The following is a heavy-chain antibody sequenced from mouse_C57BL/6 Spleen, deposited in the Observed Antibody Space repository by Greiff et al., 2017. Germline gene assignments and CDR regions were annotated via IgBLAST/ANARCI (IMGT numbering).Heavy chain of an antibody. CDR1: GYTFTSYW. Sequence: QVQLQQPGAELVKPGASVKLSCKASGYTFTSYWMQWVKQRPGQGLEWIGEIDPSDSYTNYNQKFKGKATLTVDTSSSTAYMQLSSLTSEDSAVYYCARDTSGYVAWFAYWGQGTLVTVSA. D-gene: IGHD3-2*02. CDR2: IDPSDSYT. CDR3: ARDTSGYVAWFAY. J-gene: IGHJ3*01. V-gene: IGHV1-50*01.